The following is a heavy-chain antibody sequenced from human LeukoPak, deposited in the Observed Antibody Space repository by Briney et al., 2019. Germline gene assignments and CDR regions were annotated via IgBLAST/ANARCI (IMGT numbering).Heavy chain of an antibody. D-gene: IGHD3-22*01. J-gene: IGHJ4*02. CDR1: GGSFSGYY. CDR2: INHSGST. Sequence: KPSETLSLTCAVYGGSFSGYYWSWIRQPPGKGLEWIGEINHSGSTNYNPSLRSRVTISVDTSKNQFSLKLSSVTAADTAVSYCARVYDSSGYHDYWGQGTLVTVSS. CDR3: ARVYDSSGYHDY. V-gene: IGHV4-34*01.